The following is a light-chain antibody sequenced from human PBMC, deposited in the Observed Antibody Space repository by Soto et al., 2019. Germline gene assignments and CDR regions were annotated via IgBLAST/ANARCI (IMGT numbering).Light chain of an antibody. CDR2: EVS. CDR1: SSDVGGYKY. V-gene: IGLV2-14*01. CDR3: SSYTSASTLDV. Sequence: QSVLTQPASVFGSPGQSITISCAGTSSDVGGYKYVSWYQQNPGKAPTPIIYEVSSRPSGVSTRFSCSKSGNPASLTISGLQAEDEADYYCSSYTSASTLDVFGSGTKVTVL. J-gene: IGLJ1*01.